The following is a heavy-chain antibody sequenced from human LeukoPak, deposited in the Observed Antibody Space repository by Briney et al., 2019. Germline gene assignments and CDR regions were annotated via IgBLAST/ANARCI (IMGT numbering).Heavy chain of an antibody. CDR2: IYHSGST. CDR3: ARTRPYYDSSGYYASP. CDR1: GGSISSSNW. V-gene: IGHV4-4*02. Sequence: PSGTLSLTCAVSGGSISSSNWWSWVRQPPGKGLEWIGEIYHSGSTNYNPSLKSRVTISVDKSKNQFSLKLSSVTAADTAVYYCARTRPYYDSSGYYASPWGQGTMVIVSS. D-gene: IGHD3-22*01. J-gene: IGHJ3*01.